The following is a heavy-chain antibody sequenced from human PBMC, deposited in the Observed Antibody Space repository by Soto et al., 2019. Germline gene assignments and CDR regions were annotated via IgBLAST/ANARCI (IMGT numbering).Heavy chain of an antibody. J-gene: IGHJ2*01. CDR3: ARELYYDFWSGPPRYFDL. D-gene: IGHD3-3*01. Sequence: GGSLRLSCAASGFTFDDYAMHWVRQAPGKGLEWVSGISWNSGSIGYADSVKGRFTISRDNSKNTLYLQMNSSVTAADTAVYYCARELYYDFWSGPPRYFDLWGRGTLVTVSS. CDR1: GFTFDDYA. CDR2: ISWNSGSI. V-gene: IGHV3-9*01.